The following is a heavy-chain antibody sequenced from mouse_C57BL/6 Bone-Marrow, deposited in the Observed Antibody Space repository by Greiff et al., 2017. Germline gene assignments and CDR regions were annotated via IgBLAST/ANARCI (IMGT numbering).Heavy chain of an antibody. CDR1: GYNFTSYW. D-gene: IGHD1-1*02. J-gene: IGHJ1*03. Sequence: QVQLQQPGAELVRPGTSVKLSCKASGYNFTSYWMHWVKQRHGQGLEWIGVIDPSDSYTNYNQKFKGKATVTVDTSSSTAYMQCSSLTSEYSAVYYCALWTGWYFDVWGTGTTVTVSS. CDR3: ALWTGWYFDV. CDR2: IDPSDSYT. V-gene: IGHV1-59*01.